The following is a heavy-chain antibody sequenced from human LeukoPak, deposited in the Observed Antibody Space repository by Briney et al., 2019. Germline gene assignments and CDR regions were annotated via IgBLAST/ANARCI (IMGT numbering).Heavy chain of an antibody. CDR1: GYTFTGYI. J-gene: IGHJ4*02. D-gene: IGHD2/OR15-2a*01. V-gene: IGHV1-2*02. CDR3: ARVSEYYYCDY. CDR2: INPNSGGT. Sequence: ASVKVSCKASGYTFTGYIMHWVRQAPGQGPEWMGWINPNSGGTNYAQKFQGRVIMTRDTSISTAYMELSRLRSDDTAVYYCARVSEYYYCDYWGQGTLVTVSS.